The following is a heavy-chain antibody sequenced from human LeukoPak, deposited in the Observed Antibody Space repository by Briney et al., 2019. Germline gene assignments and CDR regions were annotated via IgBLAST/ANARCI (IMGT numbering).Heavy chain of an antibody. J-gene: IGHJ5*02. D-gene: IGHD3-10*01. Sequence: SETLSLTCAAYGGSFSGYYWSWIRQPPGKGLEWIGEINHSGSTNYNPSLKSRVTISVDTSKNQFSLKLSSVTAADTAVYYCARGTASPRSYGSASYGRNWFDPWGQGTLVTVSS. CDR2: INHSGST. CDR3: ARGTASPRSYGSASYGRNWFDP. CDR1: GGSFSGYY. V-gene: IGHV4-34*01.